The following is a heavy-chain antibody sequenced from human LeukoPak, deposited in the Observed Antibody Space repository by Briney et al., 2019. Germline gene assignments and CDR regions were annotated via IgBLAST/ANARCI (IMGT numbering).Heavy chain of an antibody. CDR3: ARVRRYCSSTSCDNPVGC. CDR1: GYTFTSYD. CDR2: MNPNSGNT. V-gene: IGHV1-8*01. Sequence: ASVKVSCEASGYTFTSYDINWVRQATGQGLEWMGWMNPNSGNTGYAQKFQGRVTMTRNTSISTAYMELSSLRSEDTAVYYCARVRRYCSSTSCDNPVGCWGQGTLVTVSS. D-gene: IGHD2-2*01. J-gene: IGHJ4*02.